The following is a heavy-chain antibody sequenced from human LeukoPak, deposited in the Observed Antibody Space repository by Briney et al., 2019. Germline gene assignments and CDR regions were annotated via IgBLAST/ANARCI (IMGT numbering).Heavy chain of an antibody. CDR2: IKQDGSEK. CDR3: ARDSGSGWYDYYYGMDV. V-gene: IGHV3-7*05. CDR1: GFTFSSYW. D-gene: IGHD6-19*01. Sequence: GGSLRLSCAASGFTFSSYWMSWVRQAPGKGLEWVANIKQDGSEKYYVDSAKGRFTISRDNAKNSLYLQMNSLRAEDTAVYYCARDSGSGWYDYYYGMDVWGQGTTVTVSS. J-gene: IGHJ6*02.